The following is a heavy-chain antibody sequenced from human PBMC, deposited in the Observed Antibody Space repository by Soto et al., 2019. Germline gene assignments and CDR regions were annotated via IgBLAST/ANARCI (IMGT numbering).Heavy chain of an antibody. J-gene: IGHJ4*02. D-gene: IGHD3-10*01. V-gene: IGHV3-23*01. CDR3: AKSSRITLVRGVTDY. Sequence: GGSLRLSCAASGFAFSDYAMNWVRQAPGKGLEWVSAISGGAGDTYYADSVKGRFTISRDDSKNTLYLQMKSLRAEDTAIYYCAKSSRITLVRGVTDYWGQGTLVTVSS. CDR2: ISGGAGDT. CDR1: GFAFSDYA.